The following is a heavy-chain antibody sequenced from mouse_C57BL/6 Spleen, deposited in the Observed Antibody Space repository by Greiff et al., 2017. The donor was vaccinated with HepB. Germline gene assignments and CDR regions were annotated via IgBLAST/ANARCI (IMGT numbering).Heavy chain of an antibody. Sequence: DVMLVESGGGLVQPGGSLSLSCAASGFTFTDYYISWVRQPPGKALEWLGFIRNKANGYTTEYSVSVKGPFTISRDNSQSILYLQMSALRAEDSATYYCASHYYYDTLGYWGQGTTLTVSS. CDR2: IRNKANGYTT. J-gene: IGHJ2*01. D-gene: IGHD1-1*01. CDR3: ASHYYYDTLGY. V-gene: IGHV7-3*01. CDR1: GFTFTDYY.